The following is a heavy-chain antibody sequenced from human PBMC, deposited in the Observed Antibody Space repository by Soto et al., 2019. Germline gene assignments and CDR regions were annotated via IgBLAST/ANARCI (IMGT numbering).Heavy chain of an antibody. J-gene: IGHJ4*02. Sequence: ASVKVSCKASGYTFTGYYMHWVRQAPGQGLEWMGWINPNSGGTNYAQKFQGRVTMTTDTSASTAYMELSSLRSEDTAVYYCARDLGGWPDYWGQGTLVTVSS. D-gene: IGHD2-15*01. V-gene: IGHV1-2*02. CDR1: GYTFTGYY. CDR2: INPNSGGT. CDR3: ARDLGGWPDY.